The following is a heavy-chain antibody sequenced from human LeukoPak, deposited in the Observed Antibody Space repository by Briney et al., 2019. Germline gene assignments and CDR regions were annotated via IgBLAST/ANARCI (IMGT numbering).Heavy chain of an antibody. CDR1: GFTFSNSA. D-gene: IGHD3-10*01. CDR2: ISGSGGST. J-gene: IGHJ4*02. CDR3: AKLTSYGSGSYCDY. Sequence: GGSLRLSCAASGFTFSNSAMTWVRQAPGKGLEWVSAISGSGGSTYYADSVKGRFTISRDNSKNTLFLQMSSLRAEDTAVYYCAKLTSYGSGSYCDYWGQGTLVTVSS. V-gene: IGHV3-23*01.